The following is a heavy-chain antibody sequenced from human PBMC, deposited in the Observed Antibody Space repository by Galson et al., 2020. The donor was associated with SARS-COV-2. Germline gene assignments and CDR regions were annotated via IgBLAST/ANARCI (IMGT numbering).Heavy chain of an antibody. CDR3: ARRGFCTSKSHRCQFWEDAFDI. Sequence: GESLKISCKGFGYRFSNYWIDWVRQMPGKGPEWMGVIYPGDSDTTYSPSFQGQVTISADKSINTAYLQWSSLKASDTAMYYCARRGFCTSKSHRCQFWEDAFDIWGQGTMVTVSS. CDR1: GYRFSNYW. D-gene: IGHD2-2*03. V-gene: IGHV5-51*01. J-gene: IGHJ3*02. CDR2: IYPGDSDT.